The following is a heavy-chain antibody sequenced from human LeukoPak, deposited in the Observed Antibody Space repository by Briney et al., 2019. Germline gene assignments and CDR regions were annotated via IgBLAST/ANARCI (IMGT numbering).Heavy chain of an antibody. CDR3: ARGRGILYYYYYYMDV. J-gene: IGHJ6*03. CDR1: GGSISSYY. CDR2: IYTSGST. D-gene: IGHD6-13*01. Sequence: SETLSLTCTVSGGSISSYYWSWIRQPAGKGLEWIGRIYTSGSTNYNPSLKSRVTMSVDTSKNQFSLKLSSVTAADTAVYYCARGRGILYYYYYYMDVWGKGTTVTVSS. V-gene: IGHV4-4*07.